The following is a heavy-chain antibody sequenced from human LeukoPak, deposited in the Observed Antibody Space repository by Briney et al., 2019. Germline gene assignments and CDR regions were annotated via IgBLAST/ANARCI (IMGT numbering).Heavy chain of an antibody. CDR3: ARVESMITFGGVIVTTTEDY. Sequence: GASVKVSCKASGYTFTSYAMHWVRQAPGQRLEWMGWINAGNGNTKYSQEFQGRVTMTTDTSTSTAYMELRSLRSDDTAVYYCARVESMITFGGVIVTTTEDYWGQGTLVTVSS. CDR2: INAGNGNT. J-gene: IGHJ4*02. D-gene: IGHD3-16*02. V-gene: IGHV1-3*01. CDR1: GYTFTSYA.